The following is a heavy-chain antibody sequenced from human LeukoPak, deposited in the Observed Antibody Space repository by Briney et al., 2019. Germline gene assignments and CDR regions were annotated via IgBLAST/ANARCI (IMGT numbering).Heavy chain of an antibody. J-gene: IGHJ4*02. Sequence: SQTLSLTCTVSGGSIISGDYYWSWIRQPPGKGLEWIGYIYYSGSTYYSPSLKSRVTISVDTSKNQFSLKLSPVTAADAAVYYWAREDYGKGCDYWGQGTLVTVSS. V-gene: IGHV4-30-4*01. CDR2: IYYSGST. D-gene: IGHD3-16*01. CDR1: GGSIISGDYY. CDR3: AREDYGKGCDY.